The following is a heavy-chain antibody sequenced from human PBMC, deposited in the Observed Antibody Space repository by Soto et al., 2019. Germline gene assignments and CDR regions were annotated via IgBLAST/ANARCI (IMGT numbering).Heavy chain of an antibody. V-gene: IGHV3-30*04. D-gene: IGHD3-16*01. CDR3: ARNIMTSTYTAPGY. Sequence: GGSLRLSCAASGFTFSSYAMFWVRQPPGKGLEWVALVSSDESRKYYTDSVKGRFTISRDNSNNTLLLQMDGLRDDDTAVYYCARNIMTSTYTAPGYWGQGTLVTVSS. CDR1: GFTFSSYA. J-gene: IGHJ4*02. CDR2: VSSDESRK.